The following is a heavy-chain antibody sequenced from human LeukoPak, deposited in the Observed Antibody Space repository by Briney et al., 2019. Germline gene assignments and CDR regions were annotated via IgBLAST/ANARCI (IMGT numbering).Heavy chain of an antibody. D-gene: IGHD3-22*01. Sequence: GGSLRLSCEASGFIFSDYWMTWVRQAPGKGLEWVANIKYDGSEKYCVDSLKGRFTIARDNAKSSLYLEMNSLRAEDTAIYYCARARQWLGVSSWFDPWGQGTLVTVSS. CDR3: ARARQWLGVSSWFDP. J-gene: IGHJ5*02. CDR1: GFIFSDYW. CDR2: IKYDGSEK. V-gene: IGHV3-7*01.